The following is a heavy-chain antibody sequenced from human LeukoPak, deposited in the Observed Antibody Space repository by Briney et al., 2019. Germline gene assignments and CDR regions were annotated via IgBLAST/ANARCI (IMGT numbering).Heavy chain of an antibody. V-gene: IGHV3-64*01. CDR3: ARGAQLTDY. CDR1: RFTFYTYG. CDR2: IGPDGGTT. Sequence: GGSLRLSCAASRFTFYTYGMHWVRQAPGKGLEYVSGIGPDGGTTYYANSVKGRFTISGDNSKYMLYLQMGSLTADDMAVYYCARGAQLTDYWGQGTLVTVSS. D-gene: IGHD6-13*01. J-gene: IGHJ4*02.